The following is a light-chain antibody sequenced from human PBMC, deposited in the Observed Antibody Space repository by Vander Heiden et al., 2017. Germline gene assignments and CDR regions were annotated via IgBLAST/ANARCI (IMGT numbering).Light chain of an antibody. CDR2: DVS. V-gene: IGLV2-14*01. CDR3: SSYTSSTTM. J-gene: IGLJ3*02. Sequence: PSATVPGAPGQSIAISCPGTSSDIGSYNFGAWYQQDTGNAPKLMIYDVSNRPSGVSNRFSGSRTGNTASLTISRLQAEDEADYYCSSYTSSTTMFGGGTKVTVL. CDR1: SSDIGSYNF.